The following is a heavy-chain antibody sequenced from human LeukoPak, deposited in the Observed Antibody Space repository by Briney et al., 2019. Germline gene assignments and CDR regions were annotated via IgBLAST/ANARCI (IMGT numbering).Heavy chain of an antibody. CDR3: ASRPRVAAAPI. J-gene: IGHJ4*02. CDR1: GFTFTVYY. CDR2: ISRGGSTT. V-gene: IGHV3-11*01. Sequence: PGGSLRLSCAPAGFTFTVYYMSWIRQAPGKGLEWISYISRGGSTTYYADSVKGRFTISRDNAKNSLYLQMNSLRDEDTAVYYIASRPRVAAAPIWGQGTLVTVSS. D-gene: IGHD6-25*01.